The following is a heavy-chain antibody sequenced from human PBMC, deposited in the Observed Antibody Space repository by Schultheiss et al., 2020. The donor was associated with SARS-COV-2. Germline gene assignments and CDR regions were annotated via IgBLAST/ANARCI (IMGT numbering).Heavy chain of an antibody. J-gene: IGHJ4*02. CDR3: AKDFGDGYNFDY. D-gene: IGHD5-24*01. Sequence: GGSLRLSCAASGFTFSSYEMNWVRQAPGKGLEWVAVISYDGSNKYYADSVKGRFTISRDNSKNTLYLQMNSLRAEDTAVYYCAKDFGDGYNFDYWGQGTLVTVSS. V-gene: IGHV3-30*18. CDR1: GFTFSSYE. CDR2: ISYDGSNK.